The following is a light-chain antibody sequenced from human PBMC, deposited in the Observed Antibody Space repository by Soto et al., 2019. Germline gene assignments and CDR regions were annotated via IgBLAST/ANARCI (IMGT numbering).Light chain of an antibody. Sequence: QSALNQPPSASGAPGQSVTTSCTGTSSDVGGYNYVSWYQQDPGKAPKLMIYDVSQRPSGVPDRLSGSKSGNTASLTVSGLQAEDEADYYCSSYAGTYIVFGTGTKVTVL. CDR1: SSDVGGYNY. CDR3: SSYAGTYIV. J-gene: IGLJ1*01. V-gene: IGLV2-8*01. CDR2: DVS.